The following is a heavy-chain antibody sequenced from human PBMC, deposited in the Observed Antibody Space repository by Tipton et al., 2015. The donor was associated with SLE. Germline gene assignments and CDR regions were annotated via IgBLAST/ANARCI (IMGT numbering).Heavy chain of an antibody. V-gene: IGHV4-59*01. CDR3: ARDPYGDPRLHWYFDL. CDR1: GGSISSYY. CDR2: IYYSGST. D-gene: IGHD4-17*01. Sequence: TLSLTCTVSGGSISSYYWSWIRQPPGKGLEWIGYIYYSGSTNYNPSLKSRVTISVDTSKNQFSLKLSSVTAADTAVYYCARDPYGDPRLHWYFDLWGRGTLVTVSS. J-gene: IGHJ2*01.